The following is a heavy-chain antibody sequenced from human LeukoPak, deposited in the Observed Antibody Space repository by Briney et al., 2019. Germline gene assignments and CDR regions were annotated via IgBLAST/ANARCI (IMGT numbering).Heavy chain of an antibody. CDR2: IQKRGST. V-gene: IGHV4-59*01. J-gene: IGHJ3*02. D-gene: IGHD6-19*01. CDR1: GGSISSYY. CDR3: ERDRPGIAVAGDAFDI. Sequence: SETLSLTCTVSGGSISSYYWSWIRQPPGKGLEWIGYIQKRGSTNYNPSLKSRVTISVDMSKNQFSLKLRSVTAADTAVYYCERDRPGIAVAGDAFDIWGRGTMLIVSS.